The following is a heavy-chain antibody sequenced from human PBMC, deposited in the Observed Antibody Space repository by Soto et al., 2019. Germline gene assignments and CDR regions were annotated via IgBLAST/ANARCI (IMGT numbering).Heavy chain of an antibody. J-gene: IGHJ4*02. CDR3: VVVVAAPTALGY. Sequence: EVQLVESGGGLVQPGGSLRLSCAASGFTFSSYSMHWVRQAPGKGLVWVSRINSDGSSTYYADSVKGRFTISRDSTKNAWDLRMKSLRAEGTAVYYGVVVVAAPTALGYWGEGTLFTASP. CDR1: GFTFSSYS. V-gene: IGHV3-74*01. CDR2: INSDGSST. D-gene: IGHD6-19*01.